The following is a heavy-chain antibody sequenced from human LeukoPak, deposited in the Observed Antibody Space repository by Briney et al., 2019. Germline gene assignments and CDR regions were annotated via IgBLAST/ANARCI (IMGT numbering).Heavy chain of an antibody. D-gene: IGHD6-6*01. Sequence: ASVKVSCKASGYTFTSYDINWVQQATGQGLEWMGWMNPNSGNTGYAQKFQGRVTMTRNTSISTAYMELSSLRSEDTAVYYCARSYSSSSGVGDYWGQGTLVTVSS. J-gene: IGHJ4*02. CDR1: GYTFTSYD. CDR2: MNPNSGNT. V-gene: IGHV1-8*01. CDR3: ARSYSSSSGVGDY.